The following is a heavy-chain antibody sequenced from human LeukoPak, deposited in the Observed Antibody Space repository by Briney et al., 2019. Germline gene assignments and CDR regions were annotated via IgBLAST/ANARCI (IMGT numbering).Heavy chain of an antibody. CDR2: ISRNGRST. CDR1: GFTLSSYA. V-gene: IGHV3-64D*09. CDR3: VRDGGASSSSGGDY. Sequence: GGSLRLSCSASGFTLSSYAIHWVRQVPGRGLEYVSVISRNGRSTYYIDSVRGRFTISRDNSKNTVYLQMSSLRTEDTAIYYCVRDGGASSSSGGDYWGQGTLVTFSS. J-gene: IGHJ4*02. D-gene: IGHD6-13*01.